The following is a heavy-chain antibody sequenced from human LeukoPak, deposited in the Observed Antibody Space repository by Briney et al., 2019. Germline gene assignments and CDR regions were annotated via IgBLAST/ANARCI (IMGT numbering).Heavy chain of an antibody. D-gene: IGHD3-10*02. J-gene: IGHJ4*02. CDR3: ARAPRWSGSTSFFDY. CDR1: GGSISSYF. Sequence: SETLSLTCTLSGGSISSYFWSWIRQPPGKKLEWVGYIYYTGSTNYNPSLKSRVTISVDTHKNQFSPKLSSMTAADKAVYYCARAPRWSGSTSFFDYWGQGTLVTVSS. V-gene: IGHV4-59*01. CDR2: IYYTGST.